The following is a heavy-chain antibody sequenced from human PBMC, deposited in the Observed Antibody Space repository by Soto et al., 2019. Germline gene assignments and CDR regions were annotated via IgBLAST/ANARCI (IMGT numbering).Heavy chain of an antibody. CDR2: IVVGSGNT. CDR3: AAEGYDILTGYLHYYGMDV. V-gene: IGHV1-58*01. J-gene: IGHJ6*02. Sequence: SVKVSCKASGFTFTSSAVQWVRQARGQRLEWIGWIVVGSGNTNYAQKFQERVTITRDMSTSTAYMELSSLRSEDTAVYYCAAEGYDILTGYLHYYGMDVWGQGTTVTVSS. D-gene: IGHD3-9*01. CDR1: GFTFTSSA.